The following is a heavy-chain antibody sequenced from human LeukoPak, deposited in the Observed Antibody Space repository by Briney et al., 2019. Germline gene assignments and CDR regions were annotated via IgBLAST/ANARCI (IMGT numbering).Heavy chain of an antibody. CDR2: IYYAGTT. Sequence: SETLSLTCTVSGGSIISYYWSWIRQPPGKGLEWIGYIYYAGTTNYNPSLKSRLTISVDTSKNQFSLKLSSVTAADTAVYFCAGHPPVPVFQNGMDVWGQGTTVTVSS. J-gene: IGHJ6*02. D-gene: IGHD2-2*01. CDR3: AGHPPVPVFQNGMDV. CDR1: GGSIISYY. V-gene: IGHV4-59*08.